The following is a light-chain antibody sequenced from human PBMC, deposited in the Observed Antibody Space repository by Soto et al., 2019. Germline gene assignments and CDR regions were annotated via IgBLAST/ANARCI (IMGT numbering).Light chain of an antibody. CDR2: GAS. Sequence: EVVLTQSPGTLSLSPGERATLSCRASQSVSSSYLAWYQRRPGQAPRLLIYGASSRATGIPDRFSGSGSETDITLTISRLEPDDFAVYYCQDYGSSRTFGQGTKVEI. V-gene: IGKV3-20*01. J-gene: IGKJ1*01. CDR3: QDYGSSRT. CDR1: QSVSSSY.